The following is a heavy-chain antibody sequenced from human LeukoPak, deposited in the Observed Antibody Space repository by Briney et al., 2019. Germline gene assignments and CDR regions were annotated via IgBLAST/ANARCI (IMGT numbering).Heavy chain of an antibody. CDR3: ARGHHYDSRGHAFDI. Sequence: GGSLRLSCAASGFTFSSYAMSWVRQAPGKGLEWVANIKQDGSEKYYVDSVKGRFTISRDNAKNSLYLQMNSLRAEDTAVYYCARGHHYDSRGHAFDIWGQGTMVTVSS. J-gene: IGHJ3*02. CDR1: GFTFSSYA. V-gene: IGHV3-7*04. CDR2: IKQDGSEK. D-gene: IGHD3-22*01.